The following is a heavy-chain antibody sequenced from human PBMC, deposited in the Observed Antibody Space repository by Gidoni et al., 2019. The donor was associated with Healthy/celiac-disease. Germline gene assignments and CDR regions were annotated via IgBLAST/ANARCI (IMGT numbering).Heavy chain of an antibody. J-gene: IGHJ4*02. CDR1: GFTFSRYS. V-gene: IGHV3-21*01. Sequence: EVQLVESGGGLVKPGGSLRLSCAASGFTFSRYSMNWVRQAPGKGLEWVSSISSSSSYIYYADSVKGRFTISRDNAKNSLYLQMNSLRAEDTAVYYCARDRNMKYSGYDLGGDYWGQGTLVTVSS. CDR3: ARDRNMKYSGYDLGGDY. CDR2: ISSSSSYI. D-gene: IGHD5-12*01.